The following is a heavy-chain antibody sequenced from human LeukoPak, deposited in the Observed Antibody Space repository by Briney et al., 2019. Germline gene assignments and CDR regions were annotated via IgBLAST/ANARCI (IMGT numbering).Heavy chain of an antibody. CDR1: GGSISSDSYY. CDR3: ARDSTTTVTIFDY. CDR2: IYTSGST. Sequence: SETLSLTCTVSGGSISSDSYYWSWIRQPAGKGLEWIGRIYTSGSTNYNPSLKSRVTISVDTSKNQFSLKLSSVTAADTAVYYCARDSTTTVTIFDYWGQGTLVTVSS. V-gene: IGHV4-61*02. D-gene: IGHD4-17*01. J-gene: IGHJ4*02.